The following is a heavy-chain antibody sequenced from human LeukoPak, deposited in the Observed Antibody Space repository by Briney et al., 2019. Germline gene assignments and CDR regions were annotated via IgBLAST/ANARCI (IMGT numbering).Heavy chain of an antibody. CDR3: ARGVCGGGCPYYFDY. CDR1: GGSFSGYY. J-gene: IGHJ4*02. CDR2: INHSGST. Sequence: SETLSLTCAVYGGSFSGYYWSWIRQPPGKGLEWIGEINHSGSTNYNPSLKSRVTISVDTSKNQFSLKLSSVTAADTAVYYCARGVCGGGCPYYFDYWGQGTLVTVSS. V-gene: IGHV4-34*01. D-gene: IGHD2-21*02.